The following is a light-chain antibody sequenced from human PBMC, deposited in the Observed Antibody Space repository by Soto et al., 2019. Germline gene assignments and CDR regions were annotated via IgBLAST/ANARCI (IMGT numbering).Light chain of an antibody. Sequence: QAVVTQEPSLTVSPGGTVTLTCASSTGAVTTGYYPNWFQQKPGQAPRALIYSTSNKYSWTPARFSGSLLGGKAALTLSGVQPEDEAEYYCLLYYGGPVVFGGGTKLTVL. CDR3: LLYYGGPVV. V-gene: IGLV7-43*01. J-gene: IGLJ2*01. CDR2: STS. CDR1: TGAVTTGYY.